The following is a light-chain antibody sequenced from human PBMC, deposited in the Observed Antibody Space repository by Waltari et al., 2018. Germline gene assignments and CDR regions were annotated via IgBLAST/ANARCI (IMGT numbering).Light chain of an antibody. J-gene: IGLJ2*01. CDR2: EDT. Sequence: SNELTQPPSVSVSPGQTASITCSGNNLGSKFVCWYQQKPGQPPVVVIYEDTKRPSGIPERFSGSNSGKIATLTISGTQARDEADYYCQAWDSRTVVFGGGTKLAVL. V-gene: IGLV3-1*01. CDR3: QAWDSRTVV. CDR1: NLGSKF.